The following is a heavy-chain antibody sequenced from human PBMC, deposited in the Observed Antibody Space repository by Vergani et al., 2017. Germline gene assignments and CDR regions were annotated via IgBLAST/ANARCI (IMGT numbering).Heavy chain of an antibody. CDR1: GGYISSYY. D-gene: IGHD2-2*03. Sequence: QVQLQESGPGLVKPSETLSLTCTVSGGYISSYYWSWIRQPPGTGLEWIGYIYYSGSTHYNPSLKSRVTISVDKSKNQFSLKLNSVTAADTAVYYCARVPGYSSSTSCPFDYWGQGTLVTVSS. V-gene: IGHV4-59*01. J-gene: IGHJ4*02. CDR3: ARVPGYSSSTSCPFDY. CDR2: IYYSGST.